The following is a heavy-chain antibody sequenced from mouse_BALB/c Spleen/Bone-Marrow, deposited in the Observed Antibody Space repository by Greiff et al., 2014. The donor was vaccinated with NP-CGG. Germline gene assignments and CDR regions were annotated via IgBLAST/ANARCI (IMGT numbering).Heavy chain of an antibody. Sequence: QVQLKQSGAELVKPGASVKLSCKASGYTFSSYYMYWVKQRPGQGLEWIGEINPSNGGTKFNEKFKSKATLTVDKSSSTAYMQLSGLTSEDSAVYYCTRSNYGYWYFDVWGAGTTVTVSS. V-gene: IGHV1S81*02. CDR3: TRSNYGYWYFDV. D-gene: IGHD1-1*01. CDR2: INPSNGGT. CDR1: GYTFSSYY. J-gene: IGHJ1*01.